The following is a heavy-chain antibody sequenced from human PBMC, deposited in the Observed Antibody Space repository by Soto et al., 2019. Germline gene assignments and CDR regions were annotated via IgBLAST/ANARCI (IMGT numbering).Heavy chain of an antibody. J-gene: IGHJ6*02. CDR3: ARDYSSSSPLYYYYYGMDV. D-gene: IGHD6-6*01. CDR2: IKQDGSEK. V-gene: IGHV3-7*05. Sequence: GGSLRLSCAASGFTFSRYWMSWVRQAPGKGLEWVANIKQDGSEKDYVDYVKGRFTISRDNAKNSLYLQMNSLRAEDTAVYYCARDYSSSSPLYYYYYGMDVWGQGTTVTVSS. CDR1: GFTFSRYW.